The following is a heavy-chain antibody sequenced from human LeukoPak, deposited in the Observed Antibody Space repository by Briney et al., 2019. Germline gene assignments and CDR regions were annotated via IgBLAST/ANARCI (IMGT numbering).Heavy chain of an antibody. CDR1: GNYW. Sequence: PGGSLRLSCAASGNYWMHWVRQAPGKGLVWVSHINGDGRWTTYADSVKGRFTISKDNAKNTVYLQMNNLRAEDTAVYYCVSFYETYWGRGTLVTLSS. D-gene: IGHD2-2*01. CDR2: INGDGRWT. V-gene: IGHV3-74*01. CDR3: VSFYETY. J-gene: IGHJ4*02.